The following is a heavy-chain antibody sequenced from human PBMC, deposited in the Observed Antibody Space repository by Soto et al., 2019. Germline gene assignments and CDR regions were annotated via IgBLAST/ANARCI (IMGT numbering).Heavy chain of an antibody. CDR1: GFTFIRYA. D-gene: IGHD2-15*01. CDR2: ISGSGGST. CDR3: AKDPLKQDIVVVVAARNFDY. V-gene: IGHV3-23*01. J-gene: IGHJ4*02. Sequence: GGSLRLSCAASGFTFIRYAMSWVLQAPWKGLEWVSAISGSGGSTYYADSVKGRFTISRYNSKNTLYLQMNSLRAEDTAVYYCAKDPLKQDIVVVVAARNFDYWGQGTLVTV.